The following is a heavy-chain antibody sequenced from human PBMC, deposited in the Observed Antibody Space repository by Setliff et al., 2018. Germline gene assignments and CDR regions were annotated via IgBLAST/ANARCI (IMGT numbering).Heavy chain of an antibody. CDR3: ARANSGWYSAHYYYMDV. CDR2: IKEDGSET. CDR1: GLTLRGYW. D-gene: IGHD6-19*01. V-gene: IGHV3-7*03. Sequence: GSLRLSCAASGLTLRGYWMSWVRQAPGKGLEWVANIKEDGSETYYGGSVKGRFTISRDNAKNSLYLQMNSLRVEDTAVYYCARANSGWYSAHYYYMDVWGKGTTVTVS. J-gene: IGHJ6*03.